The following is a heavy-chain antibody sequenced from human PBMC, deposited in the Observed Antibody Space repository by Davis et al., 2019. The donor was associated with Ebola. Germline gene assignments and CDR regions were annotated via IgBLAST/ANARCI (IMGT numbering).Heavy chain of an antibody. Sequence: PSETLSLTCAVYGGSFSGYYWSWIRQPPGKGLEWIGEINHSGSTNYNPSLKSRVTISVDTSKNQFSLKLSSVTAADTAVYYCARVQSGRYYYYYGMDVWGQGTTVTVSS. CDR1: GGSFSGYY. CDR2: INHSGST. J-gene: IGHJ6*02. D-gene: IGHD2-15*01. CDR3: ARVQSGRYYYYYGMDV. V-gene: IGHV4-34*01.